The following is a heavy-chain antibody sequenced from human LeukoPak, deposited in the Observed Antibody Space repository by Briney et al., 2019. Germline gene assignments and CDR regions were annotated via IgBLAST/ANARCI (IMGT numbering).Heavy chain of an antibody. J-gene: IGHJ5*02. CDR2: IYQTGST. D-gene: IGHD3-22*01. CDR3: ARPSVRYHDRNGYPSWFDP. Sequence: SETLSLTCTVSGHSISSGYYWGWIRQPPGEGLEWIGSIYQTGSTNYNPSLKSRFTISIDTSKNQFSLKLSSVTAADTAVYYCARPSVRYHDRNGYPSWFDPWGQGTLVTVSS. CDR1: GHSISSGYY. V-gene: IGHV4-38-2*02.